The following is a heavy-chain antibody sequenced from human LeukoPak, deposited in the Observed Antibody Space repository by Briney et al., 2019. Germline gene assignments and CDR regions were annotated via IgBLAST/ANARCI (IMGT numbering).Heavy chain of an antibody. Sequence: SETLSLTCAVYGGSFSGYYWSWIRQPPGKGLEWIGEINHSGSTNYNPSLKSRVTISVDTSKNQFSLKLSSVTAADTAVYYCARGDLVVVPASSSLILDYWGQGTLVTVSS. CDR3: ARGDLVVVPASSSLILDY. J-gene: IGHJ4*02. D-gene: IGHD2-2*01. V-gene: IGHV4-34*01. CDR1: GGSFSGYY. CDR2: INHSGST.